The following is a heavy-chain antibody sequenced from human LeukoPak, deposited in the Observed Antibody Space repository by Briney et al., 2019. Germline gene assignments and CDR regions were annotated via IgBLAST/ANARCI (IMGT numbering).Heavy chain of an antibody. CDR1: GGSFSAYY. J-gene: IGHJ4*02. Sequence: SETLSLTCAVYGGSFSAYYWTWIRQPPGKGLEWIGEINYSGNTNYNPSLKSRVTMSVDTSKNQFSLKLTSVTAADTAVYYCARGAPGVRGVTWVFWGQGTLVTVSS. CDR3: ARGAPGVRGVTWVF. V-gene: IGHV4-34*01. D-gene: IGHD3-10*01. CDR2: INYSGNT.